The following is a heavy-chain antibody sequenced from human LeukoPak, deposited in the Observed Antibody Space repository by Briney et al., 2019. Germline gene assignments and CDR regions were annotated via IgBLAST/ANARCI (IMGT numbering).Heavy chain of an antibody. V-gene: IGHV1-18*01. CDR2: ISAYNGNT. Sequence: VASVKVSCKASGYTFTSYGISWVRQAPGQGLEWMGWISAYNGNTNYAQKLQGRVTMTTDTSTSTAYMELRSLRSDDTAVYYCARDGEWIVVTAKSLDPWGQGTLVTVSS. D-gene: IGHD2-21*02. CDR3: ARDGEWIVVTAKSLDP. CDR1: GYTFTSYG. J-gene: IGHJ5*02.